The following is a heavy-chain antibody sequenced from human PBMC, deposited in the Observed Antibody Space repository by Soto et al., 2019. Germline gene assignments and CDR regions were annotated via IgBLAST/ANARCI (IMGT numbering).Heavy chain of an antibody. V-gene: IGHV3-15*01. J-gene: IGHJ6*03. CDR1: GFTFSNAW. D-gene: IGHD1-7*01. CDR3: TTERSYNWNYGGHPYYMDV. Sequence: GGSLRLSCAASGFTFSNAWMSWVRQAPGKGLEWVGRIKSKTDGGTTDYAAPVKGRFTISRDDSKNTLYLQMNSLKTEDTAVYYCTTERSYNWNYGGHPYYMDVWGKGTTVTVSS. CDR2: IKSKTDGGTT.